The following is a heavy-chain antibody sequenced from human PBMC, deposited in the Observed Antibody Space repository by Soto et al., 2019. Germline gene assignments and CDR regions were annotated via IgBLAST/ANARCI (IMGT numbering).Heavy chain of an antibody. J-gene: IGHJ6*02. Sequence: EVQLGECGGGLVQPGGSLRLSCAASGFTFSSYWMHWVRQAPGKGLVWVSRINSDGSSRYADSVKGRFTISRDNAKNTLYLQMNSLRAEDTAVYYCARGAYGGYKDNYYGMDVWGQGTTVTVSS. V-gene: IGHV3-74*01. D-gene: IGHD5-12*01. CDR3: ARGAYGGYKDNYYGMDV. CDR2: INSDGSS. CDR1: GFTFSSYW.